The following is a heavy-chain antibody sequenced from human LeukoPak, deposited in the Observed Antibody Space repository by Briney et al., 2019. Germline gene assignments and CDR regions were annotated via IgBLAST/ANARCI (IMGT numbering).Heavy chain of an antibody. J-gene: IGHJ4*02. CDR3: VRDHAFGFDF. CDR1: GFXFSHYS. V-gene: IGHV3-48*02. D-gene: IGHD2-2*01. Sequence: PGGSLRLSCAASGFXFSHYSMNWVRQAPGKGLEWVSYIGGSGDAMYYADSVKGRFTISRDTAKNSLYLQMNSLRDEDTAVFYCVRDHAFGFDFWGQGTLVTVSS. CDR2: IGGSGDAM.